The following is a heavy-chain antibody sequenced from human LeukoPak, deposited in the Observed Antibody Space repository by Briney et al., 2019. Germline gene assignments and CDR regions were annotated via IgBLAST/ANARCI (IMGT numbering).Heavy chain of an antibody. D-gene: IGHD3-22*01. V-gene: IGHV1-2*02. CDR2: INPNTGDT. J-gene: IGHJ5*02. CDR1: GFTFNAYY. Sequence: ASVKVSCKASGFTFNAYYIHWVRQAPGQGLEWMGWINPNTGDTNFAQKFQGRVAMTRDTSLSTAYMDLSRLTSDDTAVYYCARVMGVGDYYDSSGYYRAWGQGTLVTVSS. CDR3: ARVMGVGDYYDSSGYYRA.